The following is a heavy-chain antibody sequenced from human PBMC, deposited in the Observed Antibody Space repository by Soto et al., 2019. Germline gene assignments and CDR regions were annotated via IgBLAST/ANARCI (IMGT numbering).Heavy chain of an antibody. CDR1: GFTFSSYS. J-gene: IGHJ3*02. V-gene: IGHV3-21*01. CDR2: ISSSSIYI. Sequence: EVQLVESGGGLVKPGGSLRLSCAASGFTFSSYSMNWVRQAPGKGLEWVSSISSSSIYIYYADSVKGRFTISRDNAKNSLYLQLNSLRAEDPAVYYCARIQRGYDAFDIWGQGTMVTVSS. CDR3: ARIQRGYDAFDI. D-gene: IGHD2-15*01.